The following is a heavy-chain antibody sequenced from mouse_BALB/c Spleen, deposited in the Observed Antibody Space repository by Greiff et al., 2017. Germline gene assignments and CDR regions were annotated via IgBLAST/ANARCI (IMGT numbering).Heavy chain of an antibody. D-gene: IGHD2-10*01. Sequence: QVQLQQSGPGLVQPSQSLSITCTVSGFSLTSYGVHWVRQSPGKGLEWLGVIWSGGSTDYNAAFIYRLSISKDNSKSQVFFKMNSLQADDTAIYYCASSPYYGHYFDYWGQGTTLTVSS. CDR3: ASSPYYGHYFDY. J-gene: IGHJ2*01. CDR1: GFSLTSYG. V-gene: IGHV2-4-1*01. CDR2: IWSGGST.